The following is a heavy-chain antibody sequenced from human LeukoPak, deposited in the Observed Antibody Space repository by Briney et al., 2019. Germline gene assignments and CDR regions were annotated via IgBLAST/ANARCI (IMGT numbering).Heavy chain of an antibody. J-gene: IGHJ4*02. CDR1: GFTFSSYA. CDR3: AINGGWYEFDY. V-gene: IGHV3-30-3*01. Sequence: GGSLRLSCAASGFTFSSYAMHWVRQARGKGLEWVAVISYDGSNKYYADFVKGRFTISRDNSKNTLYLQMNSLRAEDTAVYYCAINGGWYEFDYWGQGTLVTVSS. CDR2: ISYDGSNK. D-gene: IGHD6-19*01.